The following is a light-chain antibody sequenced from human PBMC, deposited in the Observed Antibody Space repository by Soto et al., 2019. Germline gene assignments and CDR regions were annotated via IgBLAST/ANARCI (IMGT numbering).Light chain of an antibody. CDR1: QGISNS. CDR3: QTYNSARVT. Sequence: DIQMTQSPSSLSASVGDRVTITCRASQGISNSLAWYQQNAGKSPKLLIYAASNLQSGVPSRFSGSGSGTDFSITSSSLQPEDVATYYCQTYNSARVTFGGGTKVEIK. J-gene: IGKJ4*01. CDR2: AAS. V-gene: IGKV1-27*01.